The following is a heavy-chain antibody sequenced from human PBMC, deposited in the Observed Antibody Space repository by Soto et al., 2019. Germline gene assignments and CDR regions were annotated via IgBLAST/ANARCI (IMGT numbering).Heavy chain of an antibody. V-gene: IGHV1-2*04. J-gene: IGHJ4*02. CDR3: ASVAGIAAADVSFDY. D-gene: IGHD6-13*01. CDR1: GYTFTGYY. CDR2: INPNSGGT. Sequence: ASVKVSCKASGYTFTGYYMHWVRQAPGQGLEWMGWINPNSGGTNYAQKFQGWVTMTRDTSTSTAHMELSRLRSDDTAVYYCASVAGIAAADVSFDYWGQGTLVTVSS.